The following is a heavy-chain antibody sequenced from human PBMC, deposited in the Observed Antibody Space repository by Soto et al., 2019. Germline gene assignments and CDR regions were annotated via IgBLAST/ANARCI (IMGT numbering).Heavy chain of an antibody. CDR3: AKDRGIGAAGF. V-gene: IGHV4-4*02. J-gene: IGHJ4*02. CDR1: GDSIISTNW. Sequence: QVQLQESGPGLVKPSGTLSLTCAVSGDSIISTNWWSWVRQPPGKGLEWIGEIYHSGTTNYNPSLKSRVTISVDKSKNQYSLKLISVTAADTAVYYCAKDRGIGAAGFWGQGALVTVSS. D-gene: IGHD6-13*01. CDR2: IYHSGTT.